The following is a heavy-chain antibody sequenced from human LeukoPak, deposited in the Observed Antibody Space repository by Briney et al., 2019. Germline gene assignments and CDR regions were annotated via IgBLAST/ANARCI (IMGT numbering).Heavy chain of an antibody. V-gene: IGHV4-34*01. J-gene: IGHJ6*03. Sequence: SETLSLTCAVYGGSFSYYYWSWIRQPPGKGLEWIGEINQSGSTNYNPSLKSRVTISLDTSKNQFSLKVTSVTAADTAVYYCARMMLGSSWYWVDMDVWGNGTTVTISS. CDR3: ARMMLGSSWYWVDMDV. CDR1: GGSFSYYY. D-gene: IGHD6-13*01. CDR2: INQSGST.